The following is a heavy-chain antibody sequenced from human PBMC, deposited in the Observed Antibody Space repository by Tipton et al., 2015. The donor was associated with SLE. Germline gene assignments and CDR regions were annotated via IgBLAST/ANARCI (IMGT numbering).Heavy chain of an antibody. D-gene: IGHD6-19*01. CDR1: GGSISSSRYY. V-gene: IGHV4-39*07. Sequence: TLSLTCTVSGGSISSSRYYWGWIRQPPGKGLAWIGSIYYSGSTYYTPSLMSRVTISVDTSKNQFSLKLSAVTAADTAVYYCASSLYSSGWYGGYYFDYWGQGTQVTVSS. J-gene: IGHJ4*02. CDR2: IYYSGST. CDR3: ASSLYSSGWYGGYYFDY.